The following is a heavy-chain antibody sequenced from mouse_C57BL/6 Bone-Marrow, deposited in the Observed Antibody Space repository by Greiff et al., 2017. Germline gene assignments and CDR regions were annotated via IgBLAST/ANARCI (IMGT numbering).Heavy chain of an antibody. D-gene: IGHD2-4*01. CDR3: AVYYDYDEDCDY. CDR2: IDPSDSYT. V-gene: IGHV1-69*01. CDR1: GYTFTSYW. Sequence: QVQLQQPGAELVMPGASVKLSCKASGYTFTSYWMPWVKQRPGQGLEWIGEIDPSDSYTNYNQKFKGKSTLTVDTSSSTAYMQLSSLTSEDSAVYYCAVYYDYDEDCDYWGQGTTLTVSS. J-gene: IGHJ2*01.